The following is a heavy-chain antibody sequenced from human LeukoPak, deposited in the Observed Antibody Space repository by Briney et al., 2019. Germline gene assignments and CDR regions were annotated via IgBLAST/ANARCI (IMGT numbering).Heavy chain of an antibody. CDR1: GLRFRNYG. CDR2: IYYDGSNQ. Sequence: GGSLRLSCVVSGLRFRNYGMHWVRQAPGKGLEWVAVIYYDGSNQYYVDSVKGRFTVSRDNAKNTLYLQMDSLRAEDTAVYYCATDRNSGKYYDYWGQGTLVTVSS. D-gene: IGHD1-26*01. V-gene: IGHV3-33*01. CDR3: ATDRNSGKYYDY. J-gene: IGHJ4*02.